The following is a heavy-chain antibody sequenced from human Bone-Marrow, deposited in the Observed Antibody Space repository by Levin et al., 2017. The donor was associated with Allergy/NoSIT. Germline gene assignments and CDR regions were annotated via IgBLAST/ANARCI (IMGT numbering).Heavy chain of an antibody. D-gene: IGHD2-15*01. CDR2: IIPILGIA. Sequence: SVKVSCKASGGTFSSYAISWVRQAPGQGLEWMGRIIPILGIANYAQKFQGRVTITADKSTSTAYMELSSLRSEDTAVYYCAREDIVVVVAATITMKYNWFDPWGQGTLVTVSS. J-gene: IGHJ5*02. CDR3: AREDIVVVVAATITMKYNWFDP. CDR1: GGTFSSYA. V-gene: IGHV1-69*04.